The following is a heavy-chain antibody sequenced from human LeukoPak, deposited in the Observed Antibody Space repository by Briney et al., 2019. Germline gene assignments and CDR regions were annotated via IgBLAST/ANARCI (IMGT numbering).Heavy chain of an antibody. Sequence: ASVKVSCKASGYTFINYNIAWVRQAPGQGLGWMGWISVHNGNTYYAQKIQGRVAMTTDRSTTTAYMELRGLRSDDTAVYFCARDVSEGYGERVIDAFDIWGQGTVVTVSS. CDR3: ARDVSEGYGERVIDAFDI. CDR2: ISVHNGNT. J-gene: IGHJ3*02. D-gene: IGHD3-10*01. V-gene: IGHV1-18*01. CDR1: GYTFINYN.